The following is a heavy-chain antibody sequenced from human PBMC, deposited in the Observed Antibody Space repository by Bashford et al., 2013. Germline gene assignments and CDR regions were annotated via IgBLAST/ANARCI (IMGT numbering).Heavy chain of an antibody. Sequence: SVKVSCKASGGTFSSYAISWVRQAPGQGLEWMGGIIPIFGTANYAQKFQGRVTITADKSTSTAYMELSSLRSEDTAVYYCAREHIVATMGGFDYWGKGPRSPSPQ. CDR2: IIPIFGTA. CDR1: GGTFSSYA. CDR3: AREHIVATMGGFDY. D-gene: IGHD5-12*01. V-gene: IGHV1-69*06. J-gene: IGHJ6*04.